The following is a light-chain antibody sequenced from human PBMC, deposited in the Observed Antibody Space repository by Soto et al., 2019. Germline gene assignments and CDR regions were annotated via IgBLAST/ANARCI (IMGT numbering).Light chain of an antibody. J-gene: IGKJ3*01. V-gene: IGKV3-15*01. Sequence: EIVMTQSPATLSVSPRERATLSCRASQSVSGNLAWYQQKPGQPPRHLIYGASTRATGLPARFSGSGSWTEFTLTISSLKFEGFALYYCQQYDRWVFTFGTGKKVDIK. CDR2: GAS. CDR1: QSVSGN. CDR3: QQYDRWVFT.